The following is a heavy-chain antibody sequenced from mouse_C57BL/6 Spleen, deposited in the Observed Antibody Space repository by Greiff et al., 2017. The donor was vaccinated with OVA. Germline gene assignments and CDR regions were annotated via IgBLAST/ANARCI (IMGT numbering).Heavy chain of an antibody. V-gene: IGHV1-74*01. Sequence: QVQLQQPGAELVKPGASVKVSCKASGYTFTSYWMHWVKQRPGQGLEWIGRIHPSDSDTNYNQKFKGKATLTVDKSSSTAYMQLSSLTSEDSAVYYCAILGTTVVAGDYDAMDYWGQGTSVTVSS. CDR3: AILGTTVVAGDYDAMDY. CDR2: IHPSDSDT. D-gene: IGHD1-1*01. J-gene: IGHJ4*01. CDR1: GYTFTSYW.